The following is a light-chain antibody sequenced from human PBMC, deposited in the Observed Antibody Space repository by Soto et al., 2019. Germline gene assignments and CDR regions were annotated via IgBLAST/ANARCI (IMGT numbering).Light chain of an antibody. Sequence: DIQMTQSPSSLSASVGDTVTITCRASQTITSYLNWYQFTPGKAPKLLIFGVSNLKSGVPSRFSGNGSTTDFTLTIRSLQPEYFSTYYCQQSFTTPRTFGRGTRLEIK. J-gene: IGKJ2*01. CDR1: QTITSY. V-gene: IGKV1-39*01. CDR3: QQSFTTPRT. CDR2: GVS.